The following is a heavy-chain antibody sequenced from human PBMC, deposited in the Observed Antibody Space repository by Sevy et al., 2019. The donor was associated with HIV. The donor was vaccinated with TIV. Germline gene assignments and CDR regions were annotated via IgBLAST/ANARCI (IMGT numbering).Heavy chain of an antibody. CDR3: ARFDVSFYDFWTGSNYYYGLGV. Sequence: GGSLRLSCAASGFTFNSNDMTWVLQAPGKGLEWVSVIGGSGDFTSYADSVKGRFTISRDNSKNTLFLQMNGLRAEDTAVYYCARFDVSFYDFWTGSNYYYGLGVWGQGTTVTVSS. V-gene: IGHV3-23*01. CDR2: IGGSGDFT. D-gene: IGHD3-3*01. CDR1: GFTFNSND. J-gene: IGHJ6*02.